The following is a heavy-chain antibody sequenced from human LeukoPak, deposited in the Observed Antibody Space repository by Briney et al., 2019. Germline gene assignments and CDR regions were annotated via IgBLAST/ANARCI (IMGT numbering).Heavy chain of an antibody. CDR3: AVYTSGPPRPLA. CDR2: IIPILDIT. J-gene: IGHJ4*02. CDR1: GGTFSSSA. D-gene: IGHD6-19*01. Sequence: ASVKVSCKASGGTFSSSAISWVRQAPGQGLEWMGRIIPILDITNYAQNFQGRVAITADKSTSTAYMELSGLRSEDTAVYYCAVYTSGPPRPLAWGQGTPVTVSS. V-gene: IGHV1-69*04.